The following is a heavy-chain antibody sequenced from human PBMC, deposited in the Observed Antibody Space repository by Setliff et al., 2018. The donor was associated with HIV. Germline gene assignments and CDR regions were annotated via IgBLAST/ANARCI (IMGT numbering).Heavy chain of an antibody. CDR1: GGSASNSRYY. CDR2: IHYNERT. J-gene: IGHJ3*02. V-gene: IGHV4-39*01. CDR3: ARQLASGFWAFDI. Sequence: SETLSLTCTVSGGSASNSRYYWAWIRQPPGKGLEYIGSIHYNERTYYNPSLKSRVTISVDTSKNRFSLKLSSVTATDTAVYYCARQLASGFWAFDIWGQGTMVTVSS. D-gene: IGHD3-22*01.